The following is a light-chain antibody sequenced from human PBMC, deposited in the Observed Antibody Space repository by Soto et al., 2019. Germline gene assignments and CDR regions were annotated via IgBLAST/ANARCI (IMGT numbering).Light chain of an antibody. V-gene: IGKV3-20*01. CDR3: QQYCSSPPYT. CDR1: QSVSSNY. J-gene: IGKJ2*01. CDR2: GAS. Sequence: EIVLTQSPGTLSLSPGEGATLSCRASQSVSSNYLAWYQQKPGQAPRLLIFGASSRASDIPDRFSGSGSGTDFTLTISRLEPEDFAVYYCQQYCSSPPYTFGQGTKLEIK.